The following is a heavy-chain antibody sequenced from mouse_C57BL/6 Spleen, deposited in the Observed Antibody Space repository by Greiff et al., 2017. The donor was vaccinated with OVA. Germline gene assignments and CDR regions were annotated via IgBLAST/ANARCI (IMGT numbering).Heavy chain of an antibody. Sequence: DVMLVEAGGGLVKPGGSLKLSCAASGFTFSSYALSWVRQTPEKRVEWVATISDGGSYTYYPDNVKGRFTISRDNAKNNLYLQMSHLKSEDTAMYYCAREGIYYDYDYYAMDYWGQGTSVTVSS. V-gene: IGHV5-4*01. D-gene: IGHD2-4*01. CDR2: ISDGGSYT. CDR3: AREGIYYDYDYYAMDY. CDR1: GFTFSSYA. J-gene: IGHJ4*01.